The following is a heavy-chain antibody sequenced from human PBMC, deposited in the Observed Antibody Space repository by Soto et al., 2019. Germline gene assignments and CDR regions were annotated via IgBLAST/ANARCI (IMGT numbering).Heavy chain of an antibody. Sequence: QVQLQESGPGLVKPSQTLSPTCTVSGGSISSGDYYWSWIRQPPGKGLEWIGYIYYSGSTYYNPSLKSRVTISVDTSENQFSLKLSSVTAADTAVYYCARVELTGTTHWFDPWGQGTLVTVSS. CDR1: GGSISSGDYY. V-gene: IGHV4-30-4*01. CDR2: IYYSGST. D-gene: IGHD1-7*01. CDR3: ARVELTGTTHWFDP. J-gene: IGHJ5*02.